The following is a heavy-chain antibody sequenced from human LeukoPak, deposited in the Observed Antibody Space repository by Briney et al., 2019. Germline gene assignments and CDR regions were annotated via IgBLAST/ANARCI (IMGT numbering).Heavy chain of an antibody. V-gene: IGHV3-43*02. D-gene: IGHD3-16*01. Sequence: PGGSLRLSCAASGFTFDDYPMHWVRQAPGKGLEWVSLISGDGGSTYYADSVKGRFTISRANAKNSLYLQMNSLRAEATALYYCEKGDYDLPHGYFDYWGQGTLVTVSS. CDR2: ISGDGGST. CDR3: EKGDYDLPHGYFDY. CDR1: GFTFDDYP. J-gene: IGHJ4*02.